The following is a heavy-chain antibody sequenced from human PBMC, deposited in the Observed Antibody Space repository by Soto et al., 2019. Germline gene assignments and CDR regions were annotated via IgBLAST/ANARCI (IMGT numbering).Heavy chain of an antibody. J-gene: IGHJ4*02. CDR1: GFTFSDYA. CDR3: AKGGAVYGLLTHDY. Sequence: EVQLLESGGGLEQPGGSLRLSCAASGFTFSDYAMSWVRQAPGKGLEWVTTITGSSSNLYYTDSVKGRFAISRDNSRNILFLQVNSLTAEDTAVYYCAKGGAVYGLLTHDYWGQGTLVTVSS. V-gene: IGHV3-23*01. D-gene: IGHD3-9*01. CDR2: ITGSSSNL.